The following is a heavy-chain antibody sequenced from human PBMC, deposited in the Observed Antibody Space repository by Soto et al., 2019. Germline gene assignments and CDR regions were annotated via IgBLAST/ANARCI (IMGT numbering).Heavy chain of an antibody. CDR3: AKAHYQYYYDSSGYSGY. Sequence: GGSLRLSCAASGFTFGDFAMHWVRQAPGKGLEWVSSINWNSDTRGYADSVKGRFTISRDNAKNSLYLQMNSLRTEDTAVYYCAKAHYQYYYDSSGYSGYWGQGTLVTVS. J-gene: IGHJ4*02. CDR1: GFTFGDFA. D-gene: IGHD3-22*01. CDR2: INWNSDTR. V-gene: IGHV3-9*01.